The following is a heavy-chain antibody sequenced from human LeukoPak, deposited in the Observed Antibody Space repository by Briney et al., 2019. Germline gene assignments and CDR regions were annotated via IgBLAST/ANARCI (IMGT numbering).Heavy chain of an antibody. CDR3: AKDRRQQLVYYYYYYYMDV. D-gene: IGHD6-13*01. CDR1: GFTFSSYG. V-gene: IGHV3-23*01. Sequence: QAGGSLRLSCAASGFTFSSYGMSWVRQAPGKGLEWVSAISGSGGSTYYADSVKGRFTISRDNSKNTLYLQMNSLRAEDTAVYYCAKDRRQQLVYYYYYYYMDVWGKGTTVTISS. J-gene: IGHJ6*03. CDR2: ISGSGGST.